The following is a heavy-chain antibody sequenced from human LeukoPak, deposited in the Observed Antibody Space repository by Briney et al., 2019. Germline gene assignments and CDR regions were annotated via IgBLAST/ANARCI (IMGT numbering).Heavy chain of an antibody. V-gene: IGHV3-30*18. Sequence: GRSLRLSCAASGLTFSSYGMHWVRQAPGKGPEWVAVISYDGSNKYYADSVKGRFTISRDNSKNTLYLQMNRLRAEDTAVYYCAKAYYYVSGSYFDYWGQGTLVTVSS. D-gene: IGHD3-10*01. CDR1: GLTFSSYG. CDR2: ISYDGSNK. J-gene: IGHJ4*02. CDR3: AKAYYYVSGSYFDY.